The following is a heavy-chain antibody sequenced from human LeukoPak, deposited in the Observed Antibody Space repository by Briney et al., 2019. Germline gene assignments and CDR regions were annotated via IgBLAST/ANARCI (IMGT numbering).Heavy chain of an antibody. CDR1: GFTFSSYW. CDR2: IKQDGSEK. J-gene: IGHJ4*02. Sequence: PGGSLRLSCAASGFTFSSYWMSWVRQAPGKGLEWVANIKQDGSEKYYVDSVKGRFTISRDNAKNSLYLQMNSLRAEDTAVYYCARLQMVRGVRVDYWGQGTLVTVSS. D-gene: IGHD3-10*01. V-gene: IGHV3-7*01. CDR3: ARLQMVRGVRVDY.